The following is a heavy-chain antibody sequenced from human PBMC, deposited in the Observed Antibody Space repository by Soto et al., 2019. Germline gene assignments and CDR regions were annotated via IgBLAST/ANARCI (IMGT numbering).Heavy chain of an antibody. D-gene: IGHD2-2*01. CDR3: ARARCSSTSCYRVLKV. Sequence: GGSLRRSFAASGFNFRTYSVNWVRQAPGKVLELISHISSRSTSINYAYSVKGRFTISRDNSNNSLYLQMNSLRDEDTAVYFCARARCSSTSCYRVLKVWGPGTTVNVSS. CDR1: GFNFRTYS. CDR2: ISSRSTSI. V-gene: IGHV3-48*02. J-gene: IGHJ6*02.